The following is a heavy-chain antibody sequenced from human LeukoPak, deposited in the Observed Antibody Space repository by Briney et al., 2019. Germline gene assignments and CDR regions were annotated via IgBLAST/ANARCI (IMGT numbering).Heavy chain of an antibody. CDR2: IYYSGST. CDR3: ARDRRNIYYYYMDV. J-gene: IGHJ6*03. Sequence: SETLSLTCTVSGGSISSSNYYWGWIRQPPGKGLEWIGNIYYSGSTNYNPSLKSRVTISVDTSKNQFSLKLSSVTAADTAVYYCARDRRNIYYYYMDVWGKGTTVTISS. CDR1: GGSISSSNYY. D-gene: IGHD2/OR15-2a*01. V-gene: IGHV4-39*07.